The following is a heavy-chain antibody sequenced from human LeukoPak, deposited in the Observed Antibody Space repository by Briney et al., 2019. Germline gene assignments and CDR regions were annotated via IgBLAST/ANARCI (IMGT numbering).Heavy chain of an antibody. CDR1: GGSISSYY. J-gene: IGHJ3*02. V-gene: IGHV4-59*08. Sequence: SETLSLTCTVSGGSISSYYWSWIRRPPGKGLEWIGYIYYSGSTNYNPSLKSRVTISVDTSKNQFSLKLSSVTAADTAVYYCARQGSITMVRGVKTHAFDIWGQGTMVTVSS. D-gene: IGHD3-10*01. CDR3: ARQGSITMVRGVKTHAFDI. CDR2: IYYSGST.